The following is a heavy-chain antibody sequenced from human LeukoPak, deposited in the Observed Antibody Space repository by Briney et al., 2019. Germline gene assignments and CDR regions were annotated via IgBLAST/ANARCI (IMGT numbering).Heavy chain of an antibody. J-gene: IGHJ3*02. D-gene: IGHD3-3*01. Sequence: PGGSLRLSCAASGFTFSSYSMNWVRQAPGKGLEWVSSISSSSSYIYYADSVKGRFTISRDNAKNSLYLQMNSLRAEDTAVYHCARDRFSYDRDDAFDIWGQGTMVTVSS. CDR3: ARDRFSYDRDDAFDI. CDR1: GFTFSSYS. CDR2: ISSSSSYI. V-gene: IGHV3-21*01.